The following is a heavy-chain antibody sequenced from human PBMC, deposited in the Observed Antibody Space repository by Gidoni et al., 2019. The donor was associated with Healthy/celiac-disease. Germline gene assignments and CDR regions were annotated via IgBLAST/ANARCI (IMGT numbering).Heavy chain of an antibody. CDR3: ARALWLGRLDY. CDR2: INHSGST. Sequence: QVQLQQWGAGLLKPSETLSLTCAVYGGSFSGYYWSWIRQPPGKGLEWIGEINHSGSTNYNPSLKSRVTISVDTSKNQFSLKLSSVTAADTAVYYCARALWLGRLDYWGQGTLVTVSS. J-gene: IGHJ4*02. D-gene: IGHD6-19*01. V-gene: IGHV4-34*01. CDR1: GGSFSGYY.